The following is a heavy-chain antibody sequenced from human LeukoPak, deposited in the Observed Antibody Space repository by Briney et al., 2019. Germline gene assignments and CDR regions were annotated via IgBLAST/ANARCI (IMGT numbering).Heavy chain of an antibody. V-gene: IGHV1-18*01. CDR1: GYTFTSSG. CDR2: ISAYNGNI. D-gene: IGHD3-3*01. CDR3: ARMRGIFGVVKRVYFDY. J-gene: IGHJ4*02. Sequence: ASVKVSCKASGYTFTSSGISWVPQAPGQGLKWRGWISAYNGNINYAKKLQGRVTMTTDTSTSTDYMELRSLRSDDTGVYYCARMRGIFGVVKRVYFDYWGQGTLVTVSS.